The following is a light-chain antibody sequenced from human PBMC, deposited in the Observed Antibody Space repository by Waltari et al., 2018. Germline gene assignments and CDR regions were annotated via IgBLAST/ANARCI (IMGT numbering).Light chain of an antibody. V-gene: IGLV3-19*01. CDR1: SLRSYY. J-gene: IGLJ2*01. CDR3: NSRDSSGNHVV. Sequence: SSELTQDPAVSVALGQTVRITCQGDSLRSYYASWYQQKPGQAPLLVLFGKNSRPSGIPDLFSGSSSGNTVSLTITGAQAEDEADYYCNSRDSSGNHVVFGGGTKLTVL. CDR2: GKN.